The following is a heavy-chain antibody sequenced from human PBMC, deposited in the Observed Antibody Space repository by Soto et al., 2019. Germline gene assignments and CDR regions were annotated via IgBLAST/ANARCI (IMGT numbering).Heavy chain of an antibody. Sequence: GGSLRLSCTASGFSLSDHYVDWVRQAPGKGLEWVGRIKSKTDGGTTDYAAPVKGRFTVSRDDSKNTLYLQMNSLKTEDTAVYYCTTDSYLWFGELLPDFDYWGQGTLVTVSS. V-gene: IGHV3-15*01. CDR1: GFSLSDHY. CDR3: TTDSYLWFGELLPDFDY. D-gene: IGHD3-10*01. CDR2: IKSKTDGGTT. J-gene: IGHJ4*02.